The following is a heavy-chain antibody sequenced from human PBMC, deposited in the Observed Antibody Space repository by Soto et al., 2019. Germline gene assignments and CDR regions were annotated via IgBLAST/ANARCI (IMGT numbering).Heavy chain of an antibody. D-gene: IGHD2-15*01. CDR2: ISAYNGNT. CDR3: ARWTDIVVVVAADPGANWFVP. CDR1: GYTFTSYG. V-gene: IGHV1-18*01. Sequence: QVQLVQSGAEVKKPGASVKVSCKASGYTFTSYGISWVRQAPGQGLEWMGWISAYNGNTNYAQKLQGRVTMTTDTSTSTAYTELRSLRSDDTAVYYCARWTDIVVVVAADPGANWFVPWGQGTLVTVSS. J-gene: IGHJ5*02.